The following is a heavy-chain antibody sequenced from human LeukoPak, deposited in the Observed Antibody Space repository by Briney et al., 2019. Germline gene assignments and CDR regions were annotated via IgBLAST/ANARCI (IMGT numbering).Heavy chain of an antibody. CDR3: ARTPPKGDIDY. Sequence: ASVKVSCKASGYTFTNYDINWVRQATGQGLERLGWMSASSGNTGYAQKFQGRVSMTRATSISTAYLELSSLTFEDTAVYCCARTPPKGDIDYWGQGTLVTVSS. J-gene: IGHJ4*02. D-gene: IGHD2-21*02. V-gene: IGHV1-8*01. CDR2: MSASSGNT. CDR1: GYTFTNYD.